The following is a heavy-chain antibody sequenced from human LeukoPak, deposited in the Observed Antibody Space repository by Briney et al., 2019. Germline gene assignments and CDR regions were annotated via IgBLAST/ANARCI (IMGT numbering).Heavy chain of an antibody. D-gene: IGHD1-26*01. CDR3: TELVGAARGLDN. Sequence: PGGSLRLSCTACGFTFSNAWLTSVRQAPGKGLEWVGRVKSKTNGGTTDYAAPVKGRFTISRDDSKNTLYLQMNSLKTEDTAMYYCTELVGAARGLDNWGQGTLVTVSS. CDR1: GFTFSNAW. CDR2: VKSKTNGGTT. V-gene: IGHV3-15*01. J-gene: IGHJ4*02.